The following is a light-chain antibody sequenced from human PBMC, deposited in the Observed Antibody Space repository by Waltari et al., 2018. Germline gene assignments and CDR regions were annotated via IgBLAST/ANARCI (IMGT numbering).Light chain of an antibody. CDR1: SGDIGTYDH. Sequence: QSALTQPPSASGSPGQSVTISCTGTSGDIGTYDHVSWYQQHPGKAPQVIVYAVTKPPSGGPDRFSGSKSGDTAFLTVSGLQAEDEADYYCSSYAGNYIYVFGTGTEVTVL. V-gene: IGLV2-8*01. J-gene: IGLJ1*01. CDR2: AVT. CDR3: SSYAGNYIYV.